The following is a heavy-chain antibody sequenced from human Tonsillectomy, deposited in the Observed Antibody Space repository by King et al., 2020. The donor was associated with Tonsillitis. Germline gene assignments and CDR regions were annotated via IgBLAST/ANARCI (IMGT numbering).Heavy chain of an antibody. CDR3: ASLYGDSPP. V-gene: IGHV4-34*01. D-gene: IGHD4-17*01. CDR1: GGSFSGYY. J-gene: IGHJ5*02. Sequence: VQLPQWGAGLLKPSETLSLTCAVYGGSFSGYYWTWIRQPPGKGLEWIGEINHSGSTNYNPSLKSRVTISVDTSKNQFSLKLSSVTAADTAVYYCASLYGDSPPWGQGTLVTVSS. CDR2: INHSGST.